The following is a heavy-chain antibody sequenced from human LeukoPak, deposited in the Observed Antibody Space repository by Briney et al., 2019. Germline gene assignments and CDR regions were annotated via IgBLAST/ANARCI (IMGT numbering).Heavy chain of an antibody. CDR1: GGTFSSYA. CDR2: ISAYNGNT. Sequence: GASVKVSCKASGGTFSSYAISWVRQAPGQGLEWMGWISAYNGNTNYAQKLQGRVTMTTDTSTSTAYMELRSLRSDDTAVYYCARDPARYYDSSGYRDYWGQGTLVTVSS. J-gene: IGHJ4*02. V-gene: IGHV1-18*01. CDR3: ARDPARYYDSSGYRDY. D-gene: IGHD3-22*01.